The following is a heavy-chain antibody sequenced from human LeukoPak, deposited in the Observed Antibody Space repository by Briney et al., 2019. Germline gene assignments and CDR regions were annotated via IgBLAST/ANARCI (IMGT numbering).Heavy chain of an antibody. Sequence: SETLSLTCTVSGGSISSGSYYRSWIRQPAGKGLEWIGRIYFSGSTYYNPSLKSRVTISVDTSKNQFSLKLSSVTAADTAVYYCARHLYYYGSGSHDAFDIWGQGTMVTVSS. J-gene: IGHJ3*02. CDR2: IYFSGST. V-gene: IGHV4-61*02. CDR1: GGSISSGSYY. D-gene: IGHD3-10*01. CDR3: ARHLYYYGSGSHDAFDI.